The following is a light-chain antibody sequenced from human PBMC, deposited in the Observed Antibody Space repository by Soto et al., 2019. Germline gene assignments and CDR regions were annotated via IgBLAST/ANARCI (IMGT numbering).Light chain of an antibody. CDR2: GTS. CDR1: QNVGSAY. Sequence: EIVLTQSPATLSLSPGERAALSCRASQNVGSAYLAWYQQKSGQAPRLLIYGTSGRAAGVPDRFSGIGYGTDFTLTINRLGREDFAVYYCQHYGTSPWTFGRGTKVEIK. CDR3: QHYGTSPWT. J-gene: IGKJ1*01. V-gene: IGKV3-20*01.